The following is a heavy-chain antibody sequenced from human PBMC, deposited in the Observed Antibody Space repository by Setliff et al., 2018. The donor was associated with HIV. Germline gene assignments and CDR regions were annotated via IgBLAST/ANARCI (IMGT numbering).Heavy chain of an antibody. CDR2: IHPIFGTT. CDR3: ARAIPRGQVFEVVGYFDN. D-gene: IGHD2-21*01. CDR1: GGTFSSYI. V-gene: IGHV1-69*13. J-gene: IGHJ4*02. Sequence: GPSVKVSCKASGGTFSSYITAWVRQAPGQGLEWMGGIHPIFGTTNYARDFMGRVSMTADESTNTAYMELSSLRSHDSDIYYCARAIPRGQVFEVVGYFDNWGQGTPVTVSS.